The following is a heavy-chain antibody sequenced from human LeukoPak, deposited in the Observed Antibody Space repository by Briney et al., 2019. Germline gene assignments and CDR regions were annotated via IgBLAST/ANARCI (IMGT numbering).Heavy chain of an antibody. CDR2: IYHGGST. CDR3: ARRLTQYDCFDP. J-gene: IGHJ5*02. CDR1: GGSISSGGYS. Sequence: SETPSLTCAVSGGSISSGGYSWSWIRQPPGKGLEWIGFIYHGGSTYYNPSLKSRVTISVDRSKNQFSLKLTSVTAADTAVYYCARRLTQYDCFDPWGQGILVTVSS. V-gene: IGHV4-30-2*01. D-gene: IGHD2-2*01.